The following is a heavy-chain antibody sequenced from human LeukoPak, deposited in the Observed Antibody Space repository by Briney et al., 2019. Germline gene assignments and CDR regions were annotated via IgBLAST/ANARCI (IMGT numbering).Heavy chain of an antibody. CDR3: ARRWFGGRAPNFDY. CDR2: INHSGST. D-gene: IGHD4-23*01. V-gene: IGHV4-34*01. Sequence: KPSETLSLTCAVYGGSFSGYYWSWIRQPPGKGLEWIGEINHSGSTNYNPSLKSRVTISVDTSKNQFSLKLSSVTAADTAVYYCARRWFGGRAPNFDYWGQGTLVTVSS. CDR1: GGSFSGYY. J-gene: IGHJ4*02.